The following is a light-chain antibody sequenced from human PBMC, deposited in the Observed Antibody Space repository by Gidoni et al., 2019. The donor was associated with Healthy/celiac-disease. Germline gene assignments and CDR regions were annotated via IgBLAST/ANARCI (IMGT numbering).Light chain of an antibody. CDR3: QQYNNGPPGT. CDR2: GAS. Sequence: EIVMTQSPATPSVSPGDRATLSCRASQSVSSNLAWYQQKPGQAPRLLIYGASTRATGIPARFSGSGSGTEFTLTISSLQSEDFAVYYCQQYNNGPPGTFGQGTKLEIK. V-gene: IGKV3-15*01. CDR1: QSVSSN. J-gene: IGKJ2*02.